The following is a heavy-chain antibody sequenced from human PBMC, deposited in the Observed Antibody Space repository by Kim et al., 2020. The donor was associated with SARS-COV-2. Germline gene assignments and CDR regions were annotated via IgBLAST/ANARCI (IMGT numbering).Heavy chain of an antibody. V-gene: IGHV3-7*03. CDR3: ARDRGSYGYSDY. D-gene: IGHD1-26*01. Sequence: YYVDSVKGRFTISRDNAKNSLYLQMNSLRAEDTAVYYCARDRGSYGYSDYWGQGTLVTVSS. J-gene: IGHJ4*02.